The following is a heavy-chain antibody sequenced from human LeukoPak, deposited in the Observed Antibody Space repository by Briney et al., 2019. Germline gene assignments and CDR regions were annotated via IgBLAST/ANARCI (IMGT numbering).Heavy chain of an antibody. J-gene: IGHJ4*02. Sequence: SQTLCLTCTVPGGSITSTGYYWSSIRQHPGKCLEWIGYINTAGSTYYNPSIQSRLTMSADTSKTPSSLKLSSVTAADTAVYYCARVWGTGPYDYWGQGTLVTVSS. CDR1: GGSITSTGYY. D-gene: IGHD1-1*01. CDR3: ARVWGTGPYDY. V-gene: IGHV4-31*03. CDR2: INTAGST.